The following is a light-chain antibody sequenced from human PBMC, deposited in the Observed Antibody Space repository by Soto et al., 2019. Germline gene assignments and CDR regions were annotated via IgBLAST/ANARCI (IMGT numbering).Light chain of an antibody. Sequence: EIVVTQSPTTLSVSPGERATLSCRASQSVGTSLAWYQQRPGQAPRLLIYGASTRAAGIPARFSGSGSGTEFTLTISSLQSEDFAVYSCQQYDKRPPWAFGQGTKVEIK. CDR1: QSVGTS. J-gene: IGKJ1*01. CDR3: QQYDKRPPWA. V-gene: IGKV3-15*01. CDR2: GAS.